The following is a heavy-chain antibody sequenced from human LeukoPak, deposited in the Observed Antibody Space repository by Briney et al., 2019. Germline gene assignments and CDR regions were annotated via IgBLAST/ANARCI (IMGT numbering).Heavy chain of an antibody. CDR1: GASISTYY. V-gene: IGHV4-59*01. Sequence: PSETLSLTCTVSGASISTYYWSWIRQPPGKGLEWIGYLFFGGSTNYNPSLKSRVTISSDTSKNQLSLKLTSVTAADTAVYYCARVFLTDYYDSSGYYYYFDYWGQGTLVTVSS. CDR3: ARVFLTDYYDSSGYYYYFDY. J-gene: IGHJ4*02. CDR2: LFFGGST. D-gene: IGHD3-22*01.